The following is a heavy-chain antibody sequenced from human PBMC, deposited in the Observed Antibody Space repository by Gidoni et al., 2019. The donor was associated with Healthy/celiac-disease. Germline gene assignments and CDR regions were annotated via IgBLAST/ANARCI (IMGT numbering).Heavy chain of an antibody. Sequence: QVQLVQSGSELTKPGASVKVSCKASGSTVTSYSMNWVRQAPGQGLEWMGWITTNTGNPTYAQGFTGRFVFSLDTSVSTAYLQISSLKAEDTAVYYCELVHDAFDIWGQGTMVTVSS. CDR1: GSTVTSYS. CDR3: ELVHDAFDI. J-gene: IGHJ3*02. D-gene: IGHD6-6*01. CDR2: ITTNTGNP. V-gene: IGHV7-4-1*02.